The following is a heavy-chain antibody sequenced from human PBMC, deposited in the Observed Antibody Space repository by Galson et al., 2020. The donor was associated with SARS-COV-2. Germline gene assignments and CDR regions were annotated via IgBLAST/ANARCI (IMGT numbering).Heavy chain of an antibody. CDR3: ARQRRDGYNFAY. V-gene: IGHV4-34*12. D-gene: IGHD5-12*01. Sequence: ETSETLSLTCAVYGGSFSGYYWRWIRQPPGKGLEWIAEIIHSGSTNYNPSLKSRVTISLDTSKNQFSLKLSSVTAADTAVDYCARQRRDGYNFAYWGQGTLVTVSS. CDR2: IIHSGST. J-gene: IGHJ4*02. CDR1: GGSFSGYY.